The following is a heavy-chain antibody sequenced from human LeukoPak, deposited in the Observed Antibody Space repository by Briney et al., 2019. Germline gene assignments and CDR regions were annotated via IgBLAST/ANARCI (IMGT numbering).Heavy chain of an antibody. CDR3: SRDIGGSYTAIDY. V-gene: IGHV3-21*01. J-gene: IGHJ4*02. Sequence: PGGSLRLSCAASGFTFSSYSMNWVRQAPGKGLEWVSFISSSSAHINYADSVKGRFTISRDNPRNSLYLQMNSLRAEDTAVYYCSRDIGGSYTAIDYWGQGTLVTVSS. CDR2: ISSSSAHI. D-gene: IGHD1-26*01. CDR1: GFTFSSYS.